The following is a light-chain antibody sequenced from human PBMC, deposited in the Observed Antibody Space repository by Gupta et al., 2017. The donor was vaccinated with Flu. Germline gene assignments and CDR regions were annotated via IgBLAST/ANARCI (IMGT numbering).Light chain of an antibody. CDR3: HSYDSIRSGCV. V-gene: IGLV1-40*01. CDR1: SSNIGATYD. J-gene: IGLJ3*02. Sequence: SVLTQPPSVSGAPGQSGTISCTGSSSNIGATYDVNWYQQVPATAPKVLIYGNDIRPSGVPERFSGTKSGTSASLAIAVLQAEDEADYYCHSYDSIRSGCVFGGGTKLTVL. CDR2: GND.